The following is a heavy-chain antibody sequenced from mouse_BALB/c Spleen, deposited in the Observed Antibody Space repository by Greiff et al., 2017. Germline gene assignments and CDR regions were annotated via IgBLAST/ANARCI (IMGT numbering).Heavy chain of an antibody. Sequence: EVHLVESGGGLVKPGGSLKLSCAASGFTFSSYAMSWVRQTPEKRLEWVASISSGGSTYYPDSVKGRFTISRDNAKNTLYLQMSSLKSEDTAMYYCTRDRYGSSWFDYWGQGTTLTVSS. V-gene: IGHV5-6-4*01. D-gene: IGHD1-1*01. CDR2: ISSGGST. CDR1: GFTFSSYA. J-gene: IGHJ2*01. CDR3: TRDRYGSSWFDY.